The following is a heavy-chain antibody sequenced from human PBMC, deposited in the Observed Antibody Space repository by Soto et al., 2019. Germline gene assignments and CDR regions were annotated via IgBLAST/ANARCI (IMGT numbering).Heavy chain of an antibody. D-gene: IGHD6-19*01. CDR3: ARGTTYGWSQGYYFDY. J-gene: IGHJ4*02. CDR2: ISAYNGNT. V-gene: IGHV1-18*01. CDR1: GYTFTSYG. Sequence: QVHLVQSGAEVKKPGASVKVSCKSSGYTFTSYGISWLRQAPGQGLEWMGWISAYNGNTNYAQKLQVRVTMTTDTSTSTAYMEPRSLSSDDTAVYYCARGTTYGWSQGYYFDYGGQGTLVPFSS.